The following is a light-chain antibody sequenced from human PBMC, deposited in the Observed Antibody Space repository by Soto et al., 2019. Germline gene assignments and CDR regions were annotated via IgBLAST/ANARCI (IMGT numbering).Light chain of an antibody. J-gene: IGKJ1*01. CDR2: GAS. Sequence: EIVMTQSPATLSVSPGERATLSCRASQSVSSDLAWYHQKPGQAPRLLIYGASTRATGIPARFSGSGSGTDFTLTISGLEPEDFAVYYCQQYGSSPRTFGQGTKVE. V-gene: IGKV3-20*01. CDR1: QSVSSD. CDR3: QQYGSSPRT.